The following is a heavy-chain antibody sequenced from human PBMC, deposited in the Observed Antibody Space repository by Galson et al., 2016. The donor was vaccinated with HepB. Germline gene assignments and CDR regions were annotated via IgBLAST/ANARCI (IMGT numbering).Heavy chain of an antibody. V-gene: IGHV4-30-2*05. D-gene: IGHD4-17*01. J-gene: IGHJ5*02. Sequence: GHTHYNPSLKSRVIISADTSKNQFSLILTSVTAADSAVYFCARDNFGDFSRWFDPWGQGILVTVSS. CDR2: GHT. CDR3: ARDNFGDFSRWFDP.